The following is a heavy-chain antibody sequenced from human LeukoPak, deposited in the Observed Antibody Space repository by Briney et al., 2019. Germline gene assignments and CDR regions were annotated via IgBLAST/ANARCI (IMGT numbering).Heavy chain of an antibody. CDR1: GYTFTGYY. V-gene: IGHV1-2*06. Sequence: GAAMKVSCKTSGYTFTGYYMYWVRQAPGQGLEWMGRINPNTGGTNHAQKFQGRVTMTRDTSISTAYMELSSLRFDDTAVYYCAKVKNSSGFKGGFDPWGQGTLVTVSS. D-gene: IGHD6-19*01. CDR2: INPNTGGT. J-gene: IGHJ5*02. CDR3: AKVKNSSGFKGGFDP.